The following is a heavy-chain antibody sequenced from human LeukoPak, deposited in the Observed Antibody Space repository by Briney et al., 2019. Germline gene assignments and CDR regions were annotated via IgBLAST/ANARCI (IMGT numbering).Heavy chain of an antibody. CDR3: ACRDLTTTWSYP. J-gene: IGHJ5*02. Sequence: GESLKISCKGIGYSFATYWIGWVRQLPGKGMEWMGVIYPGDSRTRCNPSFEGQVTISVDKSINTAYLQWVSLNASDSAMYYCACRDLTTTWSYPWGQGTLVTVSS. CDR2: IYPGDSRT. D-gene: IGHD1-14*01. V-gene: IGHV5-51*01. CDR1: GYSFATYW.